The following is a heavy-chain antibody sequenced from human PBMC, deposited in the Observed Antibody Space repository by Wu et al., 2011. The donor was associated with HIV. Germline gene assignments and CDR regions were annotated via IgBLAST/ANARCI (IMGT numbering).Heavy chain of an antibody. J-gene: IGHJ4*02. CDR3: AGVRANNSPDLGD. V-gene: IGHV1-2*02. D-gene: IGHD1/OR15-1a*01. Sequence: VQLVQSGAEVKKPGSSVKVSCKTSGGTFNNYAINWLRQAPGQGLEWMGWIKPDSGGTKYVQKFQDRLTMTRDMSTTTIYMELSRLRSDDTAMYFCAGVRANNSPDLGDWGQGTLVTVSS. CDR1: GGTFNNYA. CDR2: IKPDSGGT.